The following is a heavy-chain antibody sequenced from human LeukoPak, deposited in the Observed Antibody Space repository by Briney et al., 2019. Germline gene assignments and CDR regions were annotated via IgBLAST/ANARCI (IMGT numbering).Heavy chain of an antibody. V-gene: IGHV1-69*04. J-gene: IGHJ4*02. Sequence: SVKXSCKASGGTFGSYAISWVRQAPGQGLEWMGRIIPILGIANYAQKFQGRVTITADKSTSTAYMELSSLRSEDTAVYYCARDIRSSSGKRFDYWGQGTLVTVSS. CDR1: GGTFGSYA. CDR3: ARDIRSSSGKRFDY. CDR2: IIPILGIA. D-gene: IGHD6-19*01.